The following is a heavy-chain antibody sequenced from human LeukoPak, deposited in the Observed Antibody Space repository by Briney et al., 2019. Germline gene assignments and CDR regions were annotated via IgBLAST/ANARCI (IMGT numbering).Heavy chain of an antibody. CDR2: ISYDGSNK. CDR3: ARGGSYLSPLGYFDY. Sequence: GRSLRLSCAASGFTFSSYAMHWVRQAPGKGLEWVAVISYDGSNKYYADSVKGRFTISRDNSENTLYLQMNSLRAEDTAVYYCARGGSYLSPLGYFDYWGRGTLVTVSS. D-gene: IGHD1-26*01. CDR1: GFTFSSYA. J-gene: IGHJ4*02. V-gene: IGHV3-30-3*01.